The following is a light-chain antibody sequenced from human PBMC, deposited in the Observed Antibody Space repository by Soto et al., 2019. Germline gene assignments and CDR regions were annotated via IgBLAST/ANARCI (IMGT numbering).Light chain of an antibody. Sequence: DIQMTQSPSSQSASVGDRVTITCRASQYINSYLNWYQQKPGKAPKLLIYAASSLQSGVPSRFSGSGSETDFTLTISSLQPDDFATYYCQQSFSTPRTCGQGTRLDI. CDR3: QQSFSTPRT. J-gene: IGKJ1*01. CDR2: AAS. CDR1: QYINSY. V-gene: IGKV1-39*01.